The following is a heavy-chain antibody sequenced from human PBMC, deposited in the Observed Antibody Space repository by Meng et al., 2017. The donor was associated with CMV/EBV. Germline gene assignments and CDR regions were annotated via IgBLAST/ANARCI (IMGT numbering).Heavy chain of an antibody. Sequence: RLQAAGPRLVMPSGPLSLTSTVPGCSISSYYWSWIRPPAGKGLEWIGRIYTSGSTNYNPSLKSRVTMSVDTSKNQFSLKLSSVTAADTAVYYCARVLRWNGVIDYWGQGTLVTVSS. D-gene: IGHD4-23*01. J-gene: IGHJ4*02. CDR2: IYTSGST. CDR1: GCSISSYY. CDR3: ARVLRWNGVIDY. V-gene: IGHV4-4*07.